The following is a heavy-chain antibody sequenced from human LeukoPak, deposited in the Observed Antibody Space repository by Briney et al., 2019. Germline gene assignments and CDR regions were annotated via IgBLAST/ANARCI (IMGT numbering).Heavy chain of an antibody. V-gene: IGHV3-30*02. CDR3: ARVGSYGSGLDY. J-gene: IGHJ4*02. Sequence: QAGGSLRLSCAASGFTFSSYEMHWVRQAPGKGLEWVAFIRYDGSNTYYADSVKGRFTISRDNSKNTLYLQMNSLRGEDTAVYYCARVGSYGSGLDYWGQGTLVTVSS. CDR2: IRYDGSNT. D-gene: IGHD3-10*01. CDR1: GFTFSSYE.